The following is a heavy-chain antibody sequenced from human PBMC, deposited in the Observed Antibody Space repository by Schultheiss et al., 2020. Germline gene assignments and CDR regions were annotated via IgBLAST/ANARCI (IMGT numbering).Heavy chain of an antibody. D-gene: IGHD4-17*01. J-gene: IGHJ6*02. CDR3: ARVDPVQMDYGDSLPYYYYGMDV. V-gene: IGHV6-1*01. CDR1: GDSVSSNSAA. Sequence: SQTLSLTCAISGDSVSSNSAAWNWIRQSPSRGLEWLGRTYYRSKWYNDYAVSVKSRITINPDTSKNQFSLQLNSVTPEDTAVYYCARVDPVQMDYGDSLPYYYYGMDVWGQGTTVNGYS. CDR2: TYYRSKWYN.